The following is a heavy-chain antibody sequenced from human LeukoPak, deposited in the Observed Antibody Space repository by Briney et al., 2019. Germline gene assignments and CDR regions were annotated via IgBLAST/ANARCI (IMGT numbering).Heavy chain of an antibody. J-gene: IGHJ4*02. D-gene: IGHD2-8*01. V-gene: IGHV5-10-1*04. CDR1: GYSFTSYW. CDR2: IEPSDSYT. CDR3: ARLISSVFDL. Sequence: GESWKISCKGSGYSFTSYWISWVRQMPGKGLEWMGRIEPSDSYTNYSPSFQGQVTMSADKSISTAYLQWSSLKASDTAMYYCARLISSVFDLWGQGTLVPVSS.